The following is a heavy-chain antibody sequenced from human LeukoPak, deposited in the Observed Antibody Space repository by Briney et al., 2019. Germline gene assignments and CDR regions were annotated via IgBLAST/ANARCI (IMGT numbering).Heavy chain of an antibody. V-gene: IGHV1-2*02. J-gene: IGHJ4*02. CDR2: INPNSGGT. Sequence: ASVKVSCKASGYTFTGYYMHWVRQAPGQGLEWMGWINPNSGGTNYAQKFQGRVTMTRDTSISTAYMELSRLRSEDTAVYYCATFNGYTGTYYFDYWGQGTLVTVSS. CDR3: ATFNGYTGTYYFDY. D-gene: IGHD1-1*01. CDR1: GYTFTGYY.